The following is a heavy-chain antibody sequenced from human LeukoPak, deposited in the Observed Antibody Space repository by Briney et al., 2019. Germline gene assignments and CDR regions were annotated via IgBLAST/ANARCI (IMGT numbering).Heavy chain of an antibody. D-gene: IGHD3-22*01. Sequence: PSETLSLTCSVSGGSITSYYWSWLRQPPGKGLEWIGYMSYSGSSDYNPSLKSRVTISVDTSKNQFSLKLSSVTAADTAVYYCARNLYYYDSSGYYYYYYYYMDVWGKGTTVTVSS. V-gene: IGHV4-59*01. CDR2: MSYSGSS. J-gene: IGHJ6*03. CDR3: ARNLYYYDSSGYYYYYYYYMDV. CDR1: GGSITSYY.